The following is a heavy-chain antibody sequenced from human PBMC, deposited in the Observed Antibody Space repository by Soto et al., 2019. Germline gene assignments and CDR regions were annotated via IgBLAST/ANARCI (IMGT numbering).Heavy chain of an antibody. Sequence: AGGSLRLSCAASGFTFSSYAMSWVRQAPGKGLEWVSAISGSGGSTYYADSVKGRFTISRDNSKNTLYLQMNSLRAEDTAVYYCAKGPRRNYYYYYGMDVWGQGTTVTVSS. CDR3: AKGPRRNYYYYYGMDV. V-gene: IGHV3-23*01. J-gene: IGHJ6*02. CDR2: ISGSGGST. CDR1: GFTFSSYA.